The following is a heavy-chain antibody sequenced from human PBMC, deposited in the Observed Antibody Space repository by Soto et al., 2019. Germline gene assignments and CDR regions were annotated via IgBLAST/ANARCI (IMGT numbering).Heavy chain of an antibody. CDR3: ARRDRSGFSYWLDT. Sequence: QVQLQESGPGLVKPSGTLSLTCALSGASIITDNWWSWVRQPPGKEMEWIGSISVSGSTSYNPSLKSRLTVSVDKSKNQFSLNLRSVTAADTAVYYCARRDRSGFSYWLDTWGQGTLVTVSS. CDR2: ISVSGST. D-gene: IGHD3-22*01. CDR1: GASIITDNW. V-gene: IGHV4-4*02. J-gene: IGHJ5*02.